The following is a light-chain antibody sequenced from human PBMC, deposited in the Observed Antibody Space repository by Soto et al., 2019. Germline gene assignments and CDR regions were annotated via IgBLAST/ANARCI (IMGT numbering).Light chain of an antibody. Sequence: QSVLTQSPSASATPGQRVFISCSGSRSNIGTYAVNWYQQLPGTAPTLLIFRNHQRPSGVPDRFSGSKSGTSASLAISGPQSEDEADYYCAAWDDSLRAVVFGGGTKLTVL. CDR2: RNH. CDR3: AAWDDSLRAVV. V-gene: IGLV1-44*01. CDR1: RSNIGTYA. J-gene: IGLJ2*01.